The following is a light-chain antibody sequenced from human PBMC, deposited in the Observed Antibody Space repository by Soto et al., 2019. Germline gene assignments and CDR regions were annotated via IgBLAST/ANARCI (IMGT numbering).Light chain of an antibody. Sequence: QSALTQPPSASGSPGQSVTVSCTGSSSDVGAYNFVSWYQQHPGKAPKLMIYEVSKRPSGVPDRFSGSKSGNTASLTVSGLQAEDEADYYCTSYSGGQQLWVFGGGPSSPS. CDR1: SSDVGAYNF. J-gene: IGLJ3*02. CDR2: EVS. V-gene: IGLV2-8*01. CDR3: TSYSGGQQLWV.